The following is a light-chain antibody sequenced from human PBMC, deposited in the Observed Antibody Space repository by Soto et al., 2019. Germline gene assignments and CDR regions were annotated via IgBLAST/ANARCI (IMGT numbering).Light chain of an antibody. Sequence: EIVLPQSHATVSLSPGARGALSGKASQSVSSYLAWYQQKPGQAPTLLIYDAYNRATGIPPTFSGSGSGTDFILTISRLEPEDLAVYYCQKYGSSPPITVGKGTRLEIK. CDR3: QKYGSSPPIT. J-gene: IGKJ5*01. CDR2: DAY. V-gene: IGKV3-11*01. CDR1: QSVSSY.